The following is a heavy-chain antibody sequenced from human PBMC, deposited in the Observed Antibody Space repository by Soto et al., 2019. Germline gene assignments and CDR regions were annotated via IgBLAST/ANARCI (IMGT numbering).Heavy chain of an antibody. V-gene: IGHV1-18*01. J-gene: IGHJ6*02. CDR3: AREDSVGYYYGMDV. CDR1: GYTFTSYG. Sequence: ASVKVSCKASGYTFTSYGISWVRQAPGQGLEWMGWISAYNGNTNYAQKLQGRVTMTTDTSTSAAYMELRSLRSDDTAVYYCAREDSVGYYYGMDVWGQGTTVTVSS. CDR2: ISAYNGNT.